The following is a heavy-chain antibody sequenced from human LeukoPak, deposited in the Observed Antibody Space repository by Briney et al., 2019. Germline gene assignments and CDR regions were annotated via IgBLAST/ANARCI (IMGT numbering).Heavy chain of an antibody. Sequence: PSETLSLTCTVSGGSISSSSYYWGWIRQPPGKGLEWIGSIYYSGSTYYNPSLKSRVTISVDTSKNQFSLKLSSVTAADTAVYYCARDRPVRFLEWLSKGVFDYWGQGTLVTVSS. J-gene: IGHJ4*02. CDR3: ARDRPVRFLEWLSKGVFDY. CDR1: GGSISSSSYY. V-gene: IGHV4-39*07. CDR2: IYYSGST. D-gene: IGHD3-3*01.